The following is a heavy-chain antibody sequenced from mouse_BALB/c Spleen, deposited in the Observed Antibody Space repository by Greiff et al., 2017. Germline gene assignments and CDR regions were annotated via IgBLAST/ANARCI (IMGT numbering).Heavy chain of an antibody. V-gene: IGHV1-7*01. Sequence: VKLQESGAELAKPGASVKMSCKASGYTFTSYWMHWVKQRPGQGLEWIGYINPSTGYTEYNQKFKDKATLTADKSSSTAYMQLSSLTSEDSAVYYCARWHYGSSFWGQGTTLTVSS. D-gene: IGHD1-1*01. CDR1: GYTFTSYW. CDR2: INPSTGYT. CDR3: ARWHYGSSF. J-gene: IGHJ2*01.